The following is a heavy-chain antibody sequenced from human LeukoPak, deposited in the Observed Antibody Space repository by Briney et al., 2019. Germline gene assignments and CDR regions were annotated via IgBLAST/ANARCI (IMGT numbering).Heavy chain of an antibody. V-gene: IGHV3-74*01. CDR1: GFTFSTCW. J-gene: IGHJ3*02. CDR3: ARPETQYSSGLDGFDI. CDR2: INSDGSRT. Sequence: GGSLSLSCAASGFTFSTCWMHWVRQAPGKGLVWVSRINSDGSRTTYADSVKGRFTISRDNAKNTLYLQMNSLRTEDTAVYYCARPETQYSSGLDGFDIWGQGTMVTVSS. D-gene: IGHD6-19*01.